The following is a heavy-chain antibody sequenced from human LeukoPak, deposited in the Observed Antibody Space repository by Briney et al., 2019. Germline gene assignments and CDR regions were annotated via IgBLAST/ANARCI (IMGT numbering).Heavy chain of an antibody. CDR2: IYYSGST. D-gene: IGHD5-18*01. Sequence: SETLSLTCTVSGGSISSSSYYWGWIRQPPGKGLEWIGSIYYSGSTYYNPSLKSRVTISVDTSKNQFSLKLSSVTAADTAVYYCASYVDTARAGRGIDVWGQGTTVTVSS. V-gene: IGHV4-39*01. CDR1: GGSISSSSYY. CDR3: ASYVDTARAGRGIDV. J-gene: IGHJ6*02.